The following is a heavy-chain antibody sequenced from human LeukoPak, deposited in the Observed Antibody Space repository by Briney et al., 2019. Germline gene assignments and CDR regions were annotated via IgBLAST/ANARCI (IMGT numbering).Heavy chain of an antibody. V-gene: IGHV3-23*01. CDR1: GFSFSSYA. J-gene: IGHJ4*02. D-gene: IGHD1-26*01. CDR2: ISGSGEIT. CDR3: AKVRLVGATSAHFDY. Sequence: GGSLRLSCAASGFSFSSYAMSWVRQAPGMRLEWVSSISGSGEITYYADSLEGRFTISRDNSKNTLYLQMNSLRAEDTAVYYCAKVRLVGATSAHFDYWGQGTLVTVSS.